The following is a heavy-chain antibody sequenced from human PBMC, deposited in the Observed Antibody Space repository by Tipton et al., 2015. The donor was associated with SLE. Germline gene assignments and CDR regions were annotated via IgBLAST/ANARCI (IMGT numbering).Heavy chain of an antibody. J-gene: IGHJ4*02. CDR1: GYSISSGYY. CDR2: IYYSGST. D-gene: IGHD1-26*01. CDR3: ARLLSDDYYEGHDY. V-gene: IGHV4-38-2*01. Sequence: GLVKPSETLSLTCAVSGYSISSGYYWGWIRQPPGKGLEWIGSIYYSGSTYYNPSLKSRVTISVDTSKNQFSLKLSSVTAADTAVYYCARLLSDDYYEGHDYWGQGTLVTVSS.